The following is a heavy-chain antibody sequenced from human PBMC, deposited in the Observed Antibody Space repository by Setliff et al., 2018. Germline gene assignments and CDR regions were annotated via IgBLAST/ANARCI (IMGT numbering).Heavy chain of an antibody. CDR3: VRESRSTWYRRDF. J-gene: IGHJ4*02. CDR2: TYYNGTA. V-gene: IGHV4-39*02. CDR1: GGSISSSSYY. Sequence: SETLSLTCTVSGGSISSSSYYWGWIRQPPGKGLEWLGSTYYNGTAYYNPSLQSRVAISVDTSKSYFSLDVSSVTAADTAVYYCVRESRSTWYRRDFWGQGTLVTVS. D-gene: IGHD6-13*01.